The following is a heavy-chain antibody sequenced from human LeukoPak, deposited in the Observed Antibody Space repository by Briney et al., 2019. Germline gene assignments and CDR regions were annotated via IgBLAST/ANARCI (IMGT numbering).Heavy chain of an antibody. J-gene: IGHJ6*02. CDR3: ARALSGLQYCSSTSCYYYYYGMDV. V-gene: IGHV3-64*01. D-gene: IGHD2-2*01. Sequence: PGGSLRLSCAASGFTFSSYAMHWVRQAPGKGLEYVSAISSNGGSTYYANSVKGRFTISRDNSKNTLYLQMGSLRAEDMAVYYCARALSGLQYCSSTSCYYYYYGMDVWGQGTTVTVSS. CDR2: ISSNGGST. CDR1: GFTFSSYA.